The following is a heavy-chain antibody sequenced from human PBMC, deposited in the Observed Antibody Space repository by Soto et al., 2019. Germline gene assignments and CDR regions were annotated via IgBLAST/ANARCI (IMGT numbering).Heavy chain of an antibody. D-gene: IGHD3-10*01. CDR2: IYYSGST. CDR1: GGSVSSGSYY. CDR3: ARDMVRGYYYYYGMDV. J-gene: IGHJ6*02. V-gene: IGHV4-61*01. Sequence: SSETLSLTCTVSGGSVSSGSYYWSWIRQPPGKGLEWIGYIYYSGSTNYNPSLKSRVTISVDTSKNQFSLKLSSVTAADTAVYYCARDMVRGYYYYYGMDVWGQGTTVTVSS.